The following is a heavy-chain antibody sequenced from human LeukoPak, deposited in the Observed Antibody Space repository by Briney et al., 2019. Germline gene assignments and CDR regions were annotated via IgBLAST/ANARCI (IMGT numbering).Heavy chain of an antibody. V-gene: IGHV3-7*01. J-gene: IGHJ4*02. CDR2: IKQDGSEK. CDR3: ARDYIGSYTDY. Sequence: GGSLRLSCAASGFTFSSYWMSWVRQAPGKGLEWVANIKQDGSEKYYVDSVKGRFTIPRDNAKNSLYLQMNSLRAEDTAVYHCARDYIGSYTDYWGQGTLVTVSS. D-gene: IGHD1-26*01. CDR1: GFTFSSYW.